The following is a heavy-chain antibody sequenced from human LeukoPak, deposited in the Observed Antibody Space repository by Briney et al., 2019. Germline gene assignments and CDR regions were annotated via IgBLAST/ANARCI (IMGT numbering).Heavy chain of an antibody. D-gene: IGHD1-26*01. V-gene: IGHV5-51*01. CDR3: ARHRRYSGSSSDAFDI. J-gene: IGHJ3*02. CDR2: IYPGDSDT. CDR1: GYSFTSYW. Sequence: GESLQISCKGSGYSFTSYWIGWVRQMPGKGLEWMGIIYPGDSDTRYSPSFQGQVTISADKSISTAYLQWSSLKASDTAMYYCARHRRYSGSSSDAFDIWGQGTMVTVSS.